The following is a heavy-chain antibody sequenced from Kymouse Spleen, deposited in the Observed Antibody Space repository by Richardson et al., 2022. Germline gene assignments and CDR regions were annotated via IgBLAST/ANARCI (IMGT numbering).Heavy chain of an antibody. J-gene: IGHJ3*02. Sequence: EVQLVESGGGLVKPGGSLRLSCAASGFTFSSYSMNWVRQAPGKGLEWVSSISSSSSYIYYADSVKGRFTISRDNAKNSLYLQMNSLRAEDTAVYYCASPYSSSWYPGAFDIWGQGTMVTVSS. CDR1: GFTFSSYS. V-gene: IGHV3-21*03. CDR3: ASPYSSSWYPGAFDI. CDR2: ISSSSSYI. D-gene: IGHD6-13*01.